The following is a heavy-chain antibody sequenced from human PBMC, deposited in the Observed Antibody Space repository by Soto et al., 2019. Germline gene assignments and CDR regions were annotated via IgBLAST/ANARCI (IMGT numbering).Heavy chain of an antibody. CDR1: GGSISSYY. CDR3: ARGNSFGDIVVVPAANLYYYYYMDV. CDR2: IYYSGST. V-gene: IGHV4-59*08. J-gene: IGHJ6*03. D-gene: IGHD2-2*01. Sequence: SETLSLTCTVSGGSISSYYWSWIRQPPGKGLEWIGYIYYSGSTNYNPSLKSRVTISVDTSKNQFSLKLSSVTAADTAVYYWARGNSFGDIVVVPAANLYYYYYMDVWGKGTTVTVSS.